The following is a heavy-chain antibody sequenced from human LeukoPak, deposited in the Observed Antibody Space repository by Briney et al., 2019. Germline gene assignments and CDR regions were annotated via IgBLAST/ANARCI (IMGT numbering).Heavy chain of an antibody. D-gene: IGHD4-23*01. J-gene: IGHJ4*02. CDR2: INPRGGST. CDR1: GYTFTGYY. Sequence: ASVKVSCEASGYTFTGYYMHWVRQAPGQGLEWMGIINPRGGSTDYAQKFQGRVTMTSDTSTSTVYMELHSLRSEDTAVYFCARVGITAATADYWGQGTLVTVSS. CDR3: ARVGITAATADY. V-gene: IGHV1-46*01.